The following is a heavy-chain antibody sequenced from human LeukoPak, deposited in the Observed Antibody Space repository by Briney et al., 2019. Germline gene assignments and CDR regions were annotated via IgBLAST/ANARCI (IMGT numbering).Heavy chain of an antibody. Sequence: SVKVFCKASGGTFSSYAISWVRQAPGQGLEWMGGIIPIFGTANYAQKFQGRVTITADKSTSTAYMELSSLRSEDTAVYYCAREGSIAAAGRYFDYWGQGTLVTVSS. CDR3: AREGSIAAAGRYFDY. CDR1: GGTFSSYA. V-gene: IGHV1-69*06. J-gene: IGHJ4*02. CDR2: IIPIFGTA. D-gene: IGHD6-13*01.